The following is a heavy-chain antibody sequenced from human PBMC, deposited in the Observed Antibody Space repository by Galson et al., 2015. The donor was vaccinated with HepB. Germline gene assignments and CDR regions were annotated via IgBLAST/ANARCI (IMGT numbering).Heavy chain of an antibody. CDR1: GFTFSSYS. CDR3: ASPSDTQSSNYGDAFDI. V-gene: IGHV3-21*01. D-gene: IGHD3-10*01. Sequence: SLRLSCAASGFTFSSYSMNWARQAPGKGLEWVSSISSSSSYIYYADSVKGRFTISRDNAKNSLYLQMNSLRAEDTAVYYCASPSDTQSSNYGDAFDIWGQGTMVTVSS. CDR2: ISSSSSYI. J-gene: IGHJ3*02.